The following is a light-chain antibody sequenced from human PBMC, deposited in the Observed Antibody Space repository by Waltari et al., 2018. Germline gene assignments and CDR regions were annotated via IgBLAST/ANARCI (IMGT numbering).Light chain of an antibody. J-gene: IGLJ3*02. CDR1: SSNVGGYKY. V-gene: IGLV2-8*01. CDR3: NSYAGNNNWV. Sequence: QSALTQPPSASGSPGQSVTISCTGTSSNVGGYKYVSGYQQYPVKAPKLRISEVSKRPSWVPDRFSGSKSGNTASRTVSGLQAEDEADYYCNSYAGNNNWVFGGGTKLTVL. CDR2: EVS.